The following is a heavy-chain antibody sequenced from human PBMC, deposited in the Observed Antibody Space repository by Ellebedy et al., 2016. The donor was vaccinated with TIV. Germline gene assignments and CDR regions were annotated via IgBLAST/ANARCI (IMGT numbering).Heavy chain of an antibody. CDR2: LSYDGSNK. J-gene: IGHJ6*02. CDR1: GFTFSSYA. D-gene: IGHD3-10*01. CDR3: ARGRYYGSGSSSYYSMDV. V-gene: IGHV3-30-3*01. Sequence: GGSLRLSXAASGFTFSSYAMHWVRQAPGRGLEWVAVLSYDGSNKYYAGSVKGRFTISRDNSNNTLYLQMNSLRAEDTAVYYCARGRYYGSGSSSYYSMDVWGQGTTVTVSS.